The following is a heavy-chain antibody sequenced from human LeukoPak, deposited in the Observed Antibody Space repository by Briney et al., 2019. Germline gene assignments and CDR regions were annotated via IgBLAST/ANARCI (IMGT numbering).Heavy chain of an antibody. J-gene: IGHJ3*02. Sequence: TSQTLSLTCTVSGGSISSGSYYWSWIRQPAGKGLEWIGRIYISGSTNYNPSLKSRVTISVDTSKNQFSLKLSSVTAADTAVYYCASSHPPIVDNDAFDIWGQGTMVTVSS. V-gene: IGHV4-61*02. CDR2: IYISGST. CDR1: GGSISSGSYY. CDR3: ASSHPPIVDNDAFDI. D-gene: IGHD3-22*01.